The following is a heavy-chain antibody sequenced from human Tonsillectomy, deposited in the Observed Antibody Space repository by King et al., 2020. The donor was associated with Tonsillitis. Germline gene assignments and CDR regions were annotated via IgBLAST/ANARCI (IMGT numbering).Heavy chain of an antibody. J-gene: IGHJ3*02. CDR2: ISYDGSNK. D-gene: IGHD2-21*01. Sequence: VQLVESGGGVVQPGRSLRLSCAASGFTFSSYAMHWVRQAPGKGLEWVAVISYDGSNKYYADSVKGRFTISRDNSKNTLYLQMNSLRAEDTAVYYCARYSVTPSDHDAFDIWGQGTMVTVSS. CDR1: GFTFSSYA. CDR3: ARYSVTPSDHDAFDI. V-gene: IGHV3-30-3*01.